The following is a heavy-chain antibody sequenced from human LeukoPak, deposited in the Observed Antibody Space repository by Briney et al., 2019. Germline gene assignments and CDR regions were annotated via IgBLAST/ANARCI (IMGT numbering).Heavy chain of an antibody. Sequence: AGGSLRLSCAASGFTFSSYAMSWVRQAPGKGLEWVSAISGSGGSTYYADSVKGRFTISRDNSKNTLYLQMNSLRAEDTAVYYCAKWDHEYSSYDYGDGGYWGQGTLVTVSS. D-gene: IGHD5-12*01. J-gene: IGHJ4*02. V-gene: IGHV3-23*01. CDR3: AKWDHEYSSYDYGDGGY. CDR2: ISGSGGST. CDR1: GFTFSSYA.